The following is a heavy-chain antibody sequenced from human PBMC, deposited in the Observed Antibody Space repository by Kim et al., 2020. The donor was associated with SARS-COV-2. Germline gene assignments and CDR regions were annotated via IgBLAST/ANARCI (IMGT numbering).Heavy chain of an antibody. CDR3: ASGAAAGTVDY. CDR1: GFTFSSYS. Sequence: GGSLRLSCAASGFTFSSYSMNWVRQAPGKGLEWVSSISSSSSYIYYADSEKGRFTISRDNAKNSLYLQMNSLRAEDTAVYYCASGAAAGTVDYWGQGTLVNVSS. V-gene: IGHV3-21*01. J-gene: IGHJ4*02. CDR2: ISSSSSYI. D-gene: IGHD6-13*01.